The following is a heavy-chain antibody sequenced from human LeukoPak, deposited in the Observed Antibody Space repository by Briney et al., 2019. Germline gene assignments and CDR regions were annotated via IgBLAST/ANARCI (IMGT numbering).Heavy chain of an antibody. V-gene: IGHV4-61*01. CDR1: GGSVSSCISY. CDR2: IYDSGGS. J-gene: IGHJ6*02. D-gene: IGHD3-3*01. Sequence: SGTLSLTCSVSGGSVSSCISYWSWIRQPPGEGLEWIAYIYDSGGSDYNPSLRGRVTISLDTSKNQFSLKLSSVTAADTAVYYCARVGLYYDFWSGYIRSDYYYYGMDVWGQGTTVTVSS. CDR3: ARVGLYYDFWSGYIRSDYYYYGMDV.